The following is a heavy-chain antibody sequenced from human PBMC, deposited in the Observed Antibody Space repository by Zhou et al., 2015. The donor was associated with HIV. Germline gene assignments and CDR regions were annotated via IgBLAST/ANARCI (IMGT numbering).Heavy chain of an antibody. Sequence: QMLLVQSGPEVKKPGTSVKVSCKASGFTFASSAVQWVRQARGQRLEWMGWIVVGSGTTNYAEKFQERVTITRDMSTSTAYMEVSSLRSDDTAVYYCARETGGYSYGQPEYYFDYWGQGTLVTVSS. CDR3: ARETGGYSYGQPEYYFDY. CDR2: IVVGSGTT. J-gene: IGHJ4*02. D-gene: IGHD5-18*01. V-gene: IGHV1-58*01. CDR1: GFTFASSA.